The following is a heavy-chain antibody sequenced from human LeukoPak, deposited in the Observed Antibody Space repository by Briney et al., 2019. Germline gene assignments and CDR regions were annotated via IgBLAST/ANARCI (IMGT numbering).Heavy chain of an antibody. D-gene: IGHD3-10*01. Sequence: GGSLRLSCEASGFTFSNYATDWVRQAPGKGLEWVSAISGSGDGTYYAGSVKGRFTISRDNSKNTLYLQMNSLRAEDTALYYCAKFRGRVIGNYYIDVWAKGTTVTVSS. CDR3: AKFRGRVIGNYYIDV. CDR1: GFTFSNYA. V-gene: IGHV3-23*01. J-gene: IGHJ6*03. CDR2: ISGSGDGT.